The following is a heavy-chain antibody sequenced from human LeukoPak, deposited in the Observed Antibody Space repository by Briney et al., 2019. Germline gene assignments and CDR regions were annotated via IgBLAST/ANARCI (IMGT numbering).Heavy chain of an antibody. CDR1: GFTVSRNY. CDR2: IYSDGTT. V-gene: IGHV3-53*01. J-gene: IGHJ4*02. CDR3: ARRGDGGRSFDY. D-gene: IGHD4-23*01. Sequence: GGSLRLSCAASGFTVSRNYMSWVRQAPGKGLEWVSLIYSDGTTYYADSLKGRFTISRDNSKSTLYLQMNSLRAEDTAVYYCARRGDGGRSFDYWGQGTLVTVSS.